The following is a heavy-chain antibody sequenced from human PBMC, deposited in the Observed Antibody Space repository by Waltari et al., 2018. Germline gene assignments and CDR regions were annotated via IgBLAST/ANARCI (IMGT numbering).Heavy chain of an antibody. V-gene: IGHV4-39*02. CDR1: GGSISSSSYY. CDR2: IYYSGST. D-gene: IGHD4-17*01. Sequence: QLQLQESGPGLVKPSETLSLTCTVSGGSISSSSYYWGWIRQPPGKGLEWIGSIYYSGSTYYNPSLKSRVTISVDTSKNQFSLKLSSVTAEDTAVYYCARERGFYGDGYDAFDIWGQGTMVTVSS. CDR3: ARERGFYGDGYDAFDI. J-gene: IGHJ3*02.